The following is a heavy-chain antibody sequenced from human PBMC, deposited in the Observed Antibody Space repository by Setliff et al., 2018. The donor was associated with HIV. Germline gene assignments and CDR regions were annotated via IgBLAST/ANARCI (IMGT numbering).Heavy chain of an antibody. V-gene: IGHV4-59*02. CDR1: GGSVSGYF. J-gene: IGHJ6*03. CDR2: IYYDGTT. Sequence: SETLSLTCTVSGGSVSGYFWSWIRQPPGRGLEWIGDIYYDGTTNSNPSLKSRVTISVTTSKNQFSLKLSSVTAADTALYFCARATFGSTSSGINYYMDVWGKGTTVTVSS. CDR3: ARATFGSTSSGINYYMDV. D-gene: IGHD3-10*01.